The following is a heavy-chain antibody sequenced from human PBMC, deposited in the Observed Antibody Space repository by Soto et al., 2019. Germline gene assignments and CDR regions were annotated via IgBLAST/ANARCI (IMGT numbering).Heavy chain of an antibody. Sequence: QVQLVESGGGVVQPGRSLRLSCAASGFTFSSYAMHWVRQAPGKGLEWVAVISYDGSNKYYADSVKGRFTISRDNSKNALYLQMNSLRAEGTDVYCCARPVGDDAFDIWGPGTMVTVSS. CDR2: ISYDGSNK. CDR1: GFTFSSYA. V-gene: IGHV3-30-3*01. J-gene: IGHJ3*02. CDR3: ARPVGDDAFDI. D-gene: IGHD1-26*01.